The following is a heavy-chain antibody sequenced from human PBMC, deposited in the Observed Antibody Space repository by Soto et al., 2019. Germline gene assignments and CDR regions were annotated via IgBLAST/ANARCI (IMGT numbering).Heavy chain of an antibody. CDR2: ISGRAGNT. J-gene: IGHJ4*02. D-gene: IGHD3-16*01. V-gene: IGHV3-23*01. CDR1: GFTFSNYA. Sequence: EVQLLESGGGLAQPGGSLRLSCAASGFTFSNYAMSWVRQAPGKGLEWVSAISGRAGNTYYADSVKGRFTISRDNSKNTLSLQMNSPRAEDTALYYCAKGSGGTVLLSSRFYFDYWGQGTLVPVSP. CDR3: AKGSGGTVLLSSRFYFDY.